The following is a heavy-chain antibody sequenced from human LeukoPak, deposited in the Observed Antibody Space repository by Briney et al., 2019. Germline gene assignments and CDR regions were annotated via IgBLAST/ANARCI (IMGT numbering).Heavy chain of an antibody. V-gene: IGHV5-51*01. CDR2: IYPDDSDT. D-gene: IGHD3-16*01. Sequence: GESLKISCKGSGYSFTNYWIAWVRQVPGKGLEWMGIIYPDDSDTRYSPSFQGQVTISADKSISTAYLQWSSPKASDTAMYYCARIWLRAFDIWGQGTMVTVSS. CDR1: GYSFTNYW. J-gene: IGHJ3*02. CDR3: ARIWLRAFDI.